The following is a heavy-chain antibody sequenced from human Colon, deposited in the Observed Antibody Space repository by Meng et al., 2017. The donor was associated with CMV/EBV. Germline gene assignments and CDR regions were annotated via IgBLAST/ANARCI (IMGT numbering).Heavy chain of an antibody. Sequence: QVQLVQSGAEVKRPGASVEVSCKSSGYSFTSYAINWVRQAPGQGLEWMGWISTHNGDTNYAQKFQGRVTMATDTSTSTAYMELRSLRSDDTGVYYCARALIAVSGTFYFDCWGQGTLVTVSS. CDR3: ARALIAVSGTFYFDC. CDR2: ISTHNGDT. V-gene: IGHV1-18*01. J-gene: IGHJ4*02. CDR1: GYSFTSYA. D-gene: IGHD6-19*01.